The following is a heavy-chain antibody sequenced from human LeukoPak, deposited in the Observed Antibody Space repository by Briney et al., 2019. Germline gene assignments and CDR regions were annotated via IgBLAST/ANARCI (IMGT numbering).Heavy chain of an antibody. Sequence: ESGPTLVNPTQTLTLTCTFSGFSLSTSGVGVGWIRQPPGKALEWLALIYWNDDKRYSPSLKSRLTITKDTSKNQVVLTMTNMDPVDTATYYCAHRMIYYYDSSGYYDHFDYWGQGTLVTVSS. CDR1: GFSLSTSGVG. J-gene: IGHJ4*02. D-gene: IGHD3-22*01. CDR2: IYWNDDK. CDR3: AHRMIYYYDSSGYYDHFDY. V-gene: IGHV2-5*01.